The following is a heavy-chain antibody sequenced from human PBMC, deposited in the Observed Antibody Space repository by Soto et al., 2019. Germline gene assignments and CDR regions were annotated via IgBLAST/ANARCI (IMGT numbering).Heavy chain of an antibody. V-gene: IGHV3-23*01. CDR1: GFTFSSYA. CDR3: ARPVPSAQYYDFWSGYPHAFDI. D-gene: IGHD3-3*01. Sequence: EVQLLESGGGLVQPGGSLRLSCAASGFTFSSYAMSWVRQAPGKGLEWVSAISGSGGSTYYADSVKGRFTISRDNSNNKLYLQMNSLRAEDTAVYYCARPVPSAQYYDFWSGYPHAFDIWGQGTMVTVSS. CDR2: ISGSGGST. J-gene: IGHJ3*02.